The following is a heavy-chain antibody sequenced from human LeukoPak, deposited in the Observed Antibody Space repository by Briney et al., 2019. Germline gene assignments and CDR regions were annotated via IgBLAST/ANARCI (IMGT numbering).Heavy chain of an antibody. V-gene: IGHV3-30-3*01. CDR3: ARTLPPTYYDFWSGYWYYYYGMDV. CDR1: GFTFSSYA. D-gene: IGHD3-3*01. J-gene: IGHJ6*02. Sequence: GGSLRLSCAASGFTFSSYAMHWVRQAPGKGLEGAAVISYDGSNKYYADSVKGRFTISRDSSKNTLYLQMNSLRAEDTAVYYCARTLPPTYYDFWSGYWYYYYGMDVWGQGTTVTVSS. CDR2: ISYDGSNK.